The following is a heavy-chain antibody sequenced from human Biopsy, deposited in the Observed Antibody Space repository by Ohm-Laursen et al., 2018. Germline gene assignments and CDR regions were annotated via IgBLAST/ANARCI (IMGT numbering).Heavy chain of an antibody. Sequence: ASVNVSCKVIGGSLSASGISWARLAPGHGLEFVGGIIPIFQTTHYAQSFRGRVTIVAGKSTRTAYMELSSLRSDDTAIYYCATVRGLVWFGELIAWGQGTLVTVSS. J-gene: IGHJ5*02. D-gene: IGHD3-10*01. CDR3: ATVRGLVWFGELIA. CDR2: IIPIFQTT. V-gene: IGHV1-69*06. CDR1: GGSLSASG.